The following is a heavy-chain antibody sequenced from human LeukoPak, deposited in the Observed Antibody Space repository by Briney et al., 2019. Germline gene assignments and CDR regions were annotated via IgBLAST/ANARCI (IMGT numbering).Heavy chain of an antibody. Sequence: EASVKVSCKASGYTFTGYYMHWVRQAPGQGLEWMGWINPNSGGTNYAQKFQGRVTMTRDTSISTAYMELSRLRPDDTAVYYCARGGYYYDSSGYYGDYWGQGTLVTVSS. CDR1: GYTFTGYY. CDR2: INPNSGGT. D-gene: IGHD3-22*01. J-gene: IGHJ4*02. V-gene: IGHV1-2*02. CDR3: ARGGYYYDSSGYYGDY.